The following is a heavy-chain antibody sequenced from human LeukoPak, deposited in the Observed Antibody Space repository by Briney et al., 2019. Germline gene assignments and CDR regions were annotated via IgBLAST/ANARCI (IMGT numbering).Heavy chain of an antibody. V-gene: IGHV1-69*13. CDR1: GGTFSRYA. J-gene: IGHJ5*02. Sequence: SVKVSCKASGGTFSRYAMSWVRQAPGQGLEWMGGIIPIFGTASFAQKFQGRVTITADESTGTAYMELSSLRSEDTAVYYCARVVTPRYCSTPSCYWKGWFDPWGQGTLVTVSS. D-gene: IGHD2-2*01. CDR2: IIPIFGTA. CDR3: ARVVTPRYCSTPSCYWKGWFDP.